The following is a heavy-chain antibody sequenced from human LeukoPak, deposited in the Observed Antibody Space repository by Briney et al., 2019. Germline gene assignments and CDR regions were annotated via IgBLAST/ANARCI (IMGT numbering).Heavy chain of an antibody. Sequence: SETLSLTCTVSGGSISSYYWTWTRQPAGKGLEWIGRIYADRSTNYNPSLKSRVTMSIDTSQNQFSLKLTSVTAADTAVYYCATVTTSSAANWFDPWGQGTLASVSS. V-gene: IGHV4-4*07. CDR3: ATVTTSSAANWFDP. J-gene: IGHJ5*02. CDR2: IYADRST. D-gene: IGHD4-17*01. CDR1: GGSISSYY.